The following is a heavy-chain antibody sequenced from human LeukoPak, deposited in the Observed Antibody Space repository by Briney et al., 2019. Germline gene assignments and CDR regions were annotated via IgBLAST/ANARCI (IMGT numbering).Heavy chain of an antibody. J-gene: IGHJ4*02. CDR1: GFSFSSYW. V-gene: IGHV3-74*01. Sequence: GGSLRLSCAASGFSFSSYWMHWVRRGPGKGLVWVSRINSDGSSTRHADSVKGRFTISRDNAKNMVYPQMNSLRDEDTAVYYCARDRDGPDYWGQGTLVTVSS. D-gene: IGHD5-24*01. CDR3: ARDRDGPDY. CDR2: INSDGSST.